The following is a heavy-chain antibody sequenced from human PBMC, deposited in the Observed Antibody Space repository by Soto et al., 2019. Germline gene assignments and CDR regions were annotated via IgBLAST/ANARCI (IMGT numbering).Heavy chain of an antibody. CDR1: GFTFSNYA. V-gene: IGHV3-23*04. CDR3: AKKGYYDTSGYPIRYFDY. CDR2: ITYSGGSR. D-gene: IGHD3-22*01. Sequence: EVQLVESGGGLVQPGGSLRLSCAASGFTFSNYATAWVRQAPGKGLEWVSTITYSGGSRDYADSVKGRFTISRDNSKNTLYLQMNSLRAEDTAVYYCAKKGYYDTSGYPIRYFDYWGQGTLVTVSS. J-gene: IGHJ4*02.